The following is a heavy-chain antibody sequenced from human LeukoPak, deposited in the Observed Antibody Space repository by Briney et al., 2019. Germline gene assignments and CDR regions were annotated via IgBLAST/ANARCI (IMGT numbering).Heavy chain of an antibody. V-gene: IGHV4-59*08. CDR1: TGSIRSYY. D-gene: IGHD3-9*01. Sequence: SETLSLTCTVSTGSIRSYYWSWIRQPPGKGLEWIAFIYHTGSLKYHPSLKSRVTISLDTSKNQFSLNLSAVTAADTAIYYCASSDWPYYFDFWGQGTLVTVSS. J-gene: IGHJ4*02. CDR3: ASSDWPYYFDF. CDR2: IYHTGSL.